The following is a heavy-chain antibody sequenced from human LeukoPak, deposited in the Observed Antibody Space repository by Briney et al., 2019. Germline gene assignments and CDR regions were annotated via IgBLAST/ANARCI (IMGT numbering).Heavy chain of an antibody. CDR1: GFTFSSYA. J-gene: IGHJ4*02. D-gene: IGHD6-19*01. CDR3: AKAGQWLTVFDY. V-gene: IGHV3-23*01. Sequence: PGGSLRLSCAASGFTFSSYAMSWVRQAPGKGLEWVSAISGSGGSTYYADSVKGRFTISRDYSKNTLYLQMNSLRAEDTAVYYCAKAGQWLTVFDYWGQGTLVTVSS. CDR2: ISGSGGST.